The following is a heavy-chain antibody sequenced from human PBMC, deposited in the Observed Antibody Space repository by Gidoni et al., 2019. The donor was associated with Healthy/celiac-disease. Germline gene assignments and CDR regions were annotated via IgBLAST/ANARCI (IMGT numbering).Heavy chain of an antibody. V-gene: IGHV4-34*01. J-gene: IGHJ5*02. CDR3: ARGWGDYVFDP. Sequence: QVQLQQWGAGLLKPSETLSLTCAVYGGSFSGYYWSWIRQPPGKGLEWIGEINHSGSTNYNPSLKSRVTISVDTSKNQFSLKLSSVTAADTAVYYCARGWGDYVFDPWGQGTLVTVSS. CDR2: INHSGST. CDR1: GGSFSGYY. D-gene: IGHD4-17*01.